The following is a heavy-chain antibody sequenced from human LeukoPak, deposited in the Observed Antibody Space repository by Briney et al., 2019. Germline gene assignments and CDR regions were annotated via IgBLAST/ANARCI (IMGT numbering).Heavy chain of an antibody. CDR3: AKYLVGSSYYLVY. J-gene: IGHJ4*02. Sequence: PGGSLRLSCAASGFTFSSYGMHWVRQAPGKGLEWVAFIRYDGSNKYYADSVKGRFTISRDNSKNTLYLQMNSLRAEDTAVYYCAKYLVGSSYYLVYLGQGTLLTVSS. D-gene: IGHD1-26*01. CDR1: GFTFSSYG. V-gene: IGHV3-30*02. CDR2: IRYDGSNK.